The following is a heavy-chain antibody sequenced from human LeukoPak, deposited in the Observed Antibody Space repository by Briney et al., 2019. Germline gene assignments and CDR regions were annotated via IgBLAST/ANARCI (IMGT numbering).Heavy chain of an antibody. J-gene: IGHJ4*02. CDR2: IYYSGST. V-gene: IGHV4-31*03. CDR3: ARDQGGDGYSPPDY. Sequence: SQTLSLTCTVSGDSLSSGSYYWSWIRQHPGKGLEWIGYIYYSGSTYYNPSLKSRVTISVDTSKNQFYLKLSSVTAADTAVYYCARDQGGDGYSPPDYWGQGTLVTVSS. CDR1: GDSLSSGSYY. D-gene: IGHD5-24*01.